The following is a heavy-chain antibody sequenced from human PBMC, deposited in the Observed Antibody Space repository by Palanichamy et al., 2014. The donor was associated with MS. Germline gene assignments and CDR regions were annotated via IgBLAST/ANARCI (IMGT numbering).Heavy chain of an antibody. CDR2: ISYSGST. V-gene: IGHV4-31*03. J-gene: IGHJ4*02. CDR1: GGSISSGGYY. D-gene: IGHD3-3*01. Sequence: QVQLQESGPGLVKPSQTLSLTCTVSGGSISSGGYYWSWIRQHPRKGLEWIGYISYSGSTYYIPSLKSRVTISVDTSKNQFSLKLSSVTAADTAVYYCARDSPSIQGGYYFDYWGQGTLVTVSS. CDR3: ARDSPSIQGGYYFDY.